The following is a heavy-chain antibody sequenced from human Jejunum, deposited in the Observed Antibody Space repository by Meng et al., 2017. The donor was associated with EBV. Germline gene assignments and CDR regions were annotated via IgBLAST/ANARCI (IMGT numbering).Heavy chain of an antibody. Sequence: LVESGGGLVKPGGSLRLSWVASGFTFGNAWMSWVRQAPGKGLEWIGRIKSNSNGGTTDYVAPVKGRFTISRDDSKNTLYLQMNSLNTEDTAVYYCAKGSLLEFGDLFHTFDSWGQGTLVTVSS. CDR1: GFTFGNAW. D-gene: IGHD3-10*01. J-gene: IGHJ4*02. CDR3: AKGSLLEFGDLFHTFDS. CDR2: IKSNSNGGTT. V-gene: IGHV3-15*01.